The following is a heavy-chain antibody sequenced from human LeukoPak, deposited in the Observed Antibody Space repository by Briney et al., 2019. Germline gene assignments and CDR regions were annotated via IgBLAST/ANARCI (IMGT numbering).Heavy chain of an antibody. J-gene: IGHJ4*02. Sequence: PGGSLRLSCAASGFTFSSYAMSWVRQAPGKGLEWVSVISGSGGSTYYADSVKGRFTISRDNSKNTLYLQMNSLRAEDTAVYYCAKGSYYYDSSGYAGGYYFDYWGQGTLVTVSS. CDR2: ISGSGGST. CDR3: AKGSYYYDSSGYAGGYYFDY. CDR1: GFTFSSYA. V-gene: IGHV3-23*01. D-gene: IGHD3-22*01.